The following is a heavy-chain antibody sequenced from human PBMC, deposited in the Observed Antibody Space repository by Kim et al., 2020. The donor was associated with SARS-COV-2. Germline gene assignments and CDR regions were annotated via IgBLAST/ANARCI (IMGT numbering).Heavy chain of an antibody. CDR3: ARDTIAVAGTQIVSYYYGMDV. CDR1: GYTFTSYG. V-gene: IGHV1-18*01. Sequence: ASVKVSCKASGYTFTSYGISWVRQAPGQGLEWMGWISAYNGNTNYAQKLQGRVTTTTDTSTSTAYMELRSLRSDDTAVYYCARDTIAVAGTQIVSYYYGMDVWGQGTTVTVSS. D-gene: IGHD6-19*01. CDR2: ISAYNGNT. J-gene: IGHJ6*02.